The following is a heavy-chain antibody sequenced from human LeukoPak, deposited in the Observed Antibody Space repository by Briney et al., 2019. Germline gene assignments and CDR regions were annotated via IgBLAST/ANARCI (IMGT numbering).Heavy chain of an antibody. CDR3: ARERGGIFDY. CDR2: ISGSGATT. J-gene: IGHJ4*02. D-gene: IGHD3-10*01. Sequence: GGPLRLSCAASGFTFNSYAMSWVRQAPGKGLEWVSGISGSGATTYYADSVKGRFTISRDNAKNSLYLQMNSLRAEDTAVYYCARERGGIFDYWGQGTLVTVSS. V-gene: IGHV3-23*01. CDR1: GFTFNSYA.